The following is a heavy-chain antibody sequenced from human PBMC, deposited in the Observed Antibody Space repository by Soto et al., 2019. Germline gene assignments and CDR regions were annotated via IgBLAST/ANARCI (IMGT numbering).Heavy chain of an antibody. CDR3: ARHKQHLGWAFDY. V-gene: IGHV5-51*01. CDR2: IYPGDSDT. CDR1: GYSFTSYW. J-gene: IGHJ4*02. Sequence: GESLKISWKGSGYSFTSYWIGWVRQMPGKGLEWMGIIYPGDSDTRYSPSFQGQVTISADKSISTAYLQWSSLKASDTAMYYCARHKQHLGWAFDYWGQGALVTVSS. D-gene: IGHD6-13*01.